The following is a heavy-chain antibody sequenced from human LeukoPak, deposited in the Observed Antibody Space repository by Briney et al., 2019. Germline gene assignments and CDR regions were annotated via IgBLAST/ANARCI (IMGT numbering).Heavy chain of an antibody. CDR2: ISSSTTYI. Sequence: PGGSLRLSCAASGFTFSNYTMIWVRQAPGKGLEWVSSISSSTTYIYYADSVKGRFTISRDTPKNSLYLQMNSLRAEDTAVYYCAKDRCSNGVGCYYYYMDVWGKGTTVTISS. J-gene: IGHJ6*03. CDR3: AKDRCSNGVGCYYYYMDV. V-gene: IGHV3-21*06. CDR1: GFTFSNYT. D-gene: IGHD2-8*01.